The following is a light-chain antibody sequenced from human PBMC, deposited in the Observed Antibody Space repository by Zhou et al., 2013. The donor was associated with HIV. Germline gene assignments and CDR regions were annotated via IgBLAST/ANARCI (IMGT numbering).Light chain of an antibody. CDR3: QQSHSAPRT. V-gene: IGKV1-39*01. CDR2: LTS. J-gene: IGKJ1*01. CDR1: QSIGEY. Sequence: DIHMTQSPSSLSASVGDRVTITCRASQSIGEYLHWYQQKPGKAPRLLIYLTSNLQSGVPSRFSGSGSGTEFTLTISSLQPEDFASYLCQQSHSAPRTFGQGTTVEIK.